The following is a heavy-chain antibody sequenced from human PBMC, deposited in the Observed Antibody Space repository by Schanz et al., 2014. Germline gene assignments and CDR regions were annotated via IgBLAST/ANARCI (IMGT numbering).Heavy chain of an antibody. CDR3: ARDLDYCSGGSCYADY. J-gene: IGHJ4*02. CDR2: ITSSRSYI. Sequence: EVQLVEYGGDLVQPGGSLRLSCVASGFTFSNHALSWVRQAPGKGLEWVSSITSSRSYIYYGDSVKGRFTISRDNSKNTVYLQMNSLRAEDMAVYYCARDLDYCSGGSCYADYWGQGTLVTVSS. D-gene: IGHD2-15*01. V-gene: IGHV3-23*04. CDR1: GFTFSNHA.